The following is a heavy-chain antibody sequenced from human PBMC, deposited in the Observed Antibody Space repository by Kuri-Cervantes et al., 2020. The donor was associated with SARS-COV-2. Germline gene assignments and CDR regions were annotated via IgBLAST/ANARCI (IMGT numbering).Heavy chain of an antibody. V-gene: IGHV1-2*02. Sequence: ASVKVSCKASGYTFTGYYMHWVRQAPGQGLEWMGWINPNSCGTNYAQKFQGRVTMTRDTSISTAYMELSRLRSDGTAVYYCARNTRDCSGGSCYWSSRYYYMDVWGKGTTVTVSS. CDR1: GYTFTGYY. D-gene: IGHD2-15*01. J-gene: IGHJ6*03. CDR2: INPNSCGT. CDR3: ARNTRDCSGGSCYWSSRYYYMDV.